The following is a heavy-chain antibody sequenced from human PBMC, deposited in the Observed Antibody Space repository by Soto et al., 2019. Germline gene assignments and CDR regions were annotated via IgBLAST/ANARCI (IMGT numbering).Heavy chain of an antibody. V-gene: IGHV4-59*01. J-gene: IGHJ5*02. CDR2: VYYGGST. CDR3: ARADCKWLDP. CDR1: GGSMDSYF. Sequence: PSESLSLTCTVSGGSMDSYFWSWIRQPPGKGLEWIGYVYYGGSTNYNPSLKSRVTFSVDTSKKQVSLKLRSVTAADTAVYYCARADCKWLDPWGQGILVTVSS. D-gene: IGHD2-21*02.